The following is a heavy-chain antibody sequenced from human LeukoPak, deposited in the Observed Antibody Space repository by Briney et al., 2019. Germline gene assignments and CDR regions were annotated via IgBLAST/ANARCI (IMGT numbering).Heavy chain of an antibody. CDR1: GFAVSSNH. CDR2: IYTAGTT. D-gene: IGHD5-18*01. Sequence: PGGSLRLSCAASGFAVSSNHMNWVRQAPGKGLEWVSIIYTAGTTYHYADSVKGRFTISRDTSTNTVYLQMNSLRAEDTAVYYCARALRGGYSYGYPAYYWGQGTLVTVSS. J-gene: IGHJ4*02. V-gene: IGHV3-53*01. CDR3: ARALRGGYSYGYPAYY.